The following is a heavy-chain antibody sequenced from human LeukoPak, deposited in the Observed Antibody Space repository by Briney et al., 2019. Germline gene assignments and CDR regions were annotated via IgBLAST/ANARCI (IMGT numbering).Heavy chain of an antibody. CDR1: GYTFTSYA. V-gene: IGHV1-3*01. CDR2: INAGNGNT. CDR3: ARDYLKDSSGLRIRHDAFDI. D-gene: IGHD3-22*01. Sequence: GASVKVSCKASGYTFTSYAMHWVRQAPGQRLEWMGWINAGNGNTKYSQKFQGRVTITRDTSASTAYMELSSLRSEDTAVYYCARDYLKDSSGLRIRHDAFDIWGQGTMVTVSS. J-gene: IGHJ3*02.